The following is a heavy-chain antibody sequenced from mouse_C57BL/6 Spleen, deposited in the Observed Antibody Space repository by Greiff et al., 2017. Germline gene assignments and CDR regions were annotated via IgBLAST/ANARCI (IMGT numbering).Heavy chain of an antibody. J-gene: IGHJ2*01. CDR3: TRSTTVVAGGNYFDY. D-gene: IGHD1-1*01. V-gene: IGHV1-15*01. CDR2: IDPETGGT. Sequence: QVQLQQSGAELVRPGASVTLSCKASGYTFTDYEMHWVKQTPVHGLEWIGAIDPETGGTAYNQKFKGKAILTADKSSSPAYMGLRNLTSEDSAVYYCTRSTTVVAGGNYFDYWGQGTTLTVSS. CDR1: GYTFTDYE.